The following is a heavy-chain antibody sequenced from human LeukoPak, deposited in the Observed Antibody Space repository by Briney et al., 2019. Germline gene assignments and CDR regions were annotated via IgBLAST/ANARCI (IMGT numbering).Heavy chain of an antibody. V-gene: IGHV4-34*01. J-gene: IGHJ4*02. CDR3: ARGRGGGRYFDY. CDR1: GGSFSGYY. D-gene: IGHD1-26*01. Sequence: KPSETLSLTCAVYGGSFSGYYWSWIRQPPGKGLEWIGEINHSGSTNYNPSLKSRVTISVDTSKNQFSLKLSSVTAADTAVYYCARGRGGGRYFDYWGQGTLVTVSS. CDR2: INHSGST.